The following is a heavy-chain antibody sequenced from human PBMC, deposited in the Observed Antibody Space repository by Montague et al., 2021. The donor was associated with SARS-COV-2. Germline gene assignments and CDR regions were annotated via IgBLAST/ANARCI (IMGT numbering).Heavy chain of an antibody. CDR1: GDSISSGRYY. D-gene: IGHD6-13*01. CDR2: IFHSGNT. Sequence: SETLSLTCTASGDSISSGRYYWGWIRQAPGKGLEWIGSIFHSGNTYNRPSLKSRLTTSVDTSKNQLSLKVTSVTAADTAVYYCARFSSSWGYFDYWGQGNPVTVSS. J-gene: IGHJ4*02. CDR3: ARFSSSWGYFDY. V-gene: IGHV4-39*01.